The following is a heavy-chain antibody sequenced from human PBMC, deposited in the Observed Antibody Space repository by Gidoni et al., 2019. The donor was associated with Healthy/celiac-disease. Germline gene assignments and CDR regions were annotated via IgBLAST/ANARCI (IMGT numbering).Heavy chain of an antibody. CDR1: GFTFSSYW. J-gene: IGHJ3*02. Sequence: EVQLVESGGGLVQPGGSLRLSCAASGFTFSSYWMSWVRQAPGKGLDWVANIKKDGSEKYYVDSVKGRFTISRDNAKNSLYLQMNSLRAEDTAVYYCARDHYYDSSGYYGVDAFDIWGQGTMVTVSS. V-gene: IGHV3-7*04. D-gene: IGHD3-22*01. CDR2: IKKDGSEK. CDR3: ARDHYYDSSGYYGVDAFDI.